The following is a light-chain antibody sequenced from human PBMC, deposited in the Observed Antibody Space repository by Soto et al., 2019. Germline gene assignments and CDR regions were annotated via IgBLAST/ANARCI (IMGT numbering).Light chain of an antibody. Sequence: QSVLTQPPSVSAAPGQKVTISCSGSSSNIGNNYVSWYQQLPGTAPKLLIYENDKRPSGIPDRFSGSKSGTSATLGNTGPQTGDEADYYCGTWDGTPPNSEVVFGGGTKLTVL. J-gene: IGLJ2*01. CDR1: SSNIGNNY. V-gene: IGLV1-51*02. CDR2: END. CDR3: GTWDGTPPNSEVV.